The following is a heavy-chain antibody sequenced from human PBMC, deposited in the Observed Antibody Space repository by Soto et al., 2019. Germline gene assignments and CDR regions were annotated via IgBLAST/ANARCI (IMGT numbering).Heavy chain of an antibody. V-gene: IGHV3-7*01. CDR1: GFTFSNYA. Sequence: GGSLRLSCAASGFTFSNYAISWVRQAPGKGLEWVANIKQDGSEKYYVDSVKGRFTISRDNAKNSLYLQMNSLRAEDTAVYYCARDRTYYDFWSGYYSKGPVDAFDIWGQGPMVTVSS. CDR3: ARDRTYYDFWSGYYSKGPVDAFDI. J-gene: IGHJ3*02. CDR2: IKQDGSEK. D-gene: IGHD3-3*01.